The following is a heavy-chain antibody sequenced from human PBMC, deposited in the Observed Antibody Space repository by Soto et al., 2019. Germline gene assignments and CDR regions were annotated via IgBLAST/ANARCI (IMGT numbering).Heavy chain of an antibody. V-gene: IGHV4-39*07. D-gene: IGHD1-26*01. J-gene: IGHJ5*02. CDR1: NFSVLTSIYY. Sequence: SETLSLTCTVSNFSVLTSIYYWAWIRQPPGKGLEWVGTVYYTGTTYYNPSLQSRVTISIDTSKNQFSLNLNSVTAADTAVYYCARDMRAGFTHYFDPWGQGTLVTVSS. CDR3: ARDMRAGFTHYFDP. CDR2: VYYTGTT.